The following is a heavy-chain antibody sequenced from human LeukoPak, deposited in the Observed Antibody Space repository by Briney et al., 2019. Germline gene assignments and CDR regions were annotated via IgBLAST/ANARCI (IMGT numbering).Heavy chain of an antibody. J-gene: IGHJ5*02. V-gene: IGHV3-23*01. CDR3: AKAIGQEVPAGSRWYDP. Sequence: PGGSLRLSCAASGFAFNNYAMTWVRQAPGKGLEWVSTISDAGGATYYADSVKGWFTISKDSSTQTLYLQMNNLRAEDTAVYYCAKAIGQEVPAGSRWYDPWGQGTLVTVSS. CDR1: GFAFNNYA. D-gene: IGHD6-13*01. CDR2: ISDAGGAT.